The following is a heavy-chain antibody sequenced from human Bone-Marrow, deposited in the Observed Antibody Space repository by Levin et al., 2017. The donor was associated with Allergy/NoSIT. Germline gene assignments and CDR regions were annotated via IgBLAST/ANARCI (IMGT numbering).Heavy chain of an antibody. J-gene: IGHJ6*02. D-gene: IGHD3-10*01. V-gene: IGHV3-30*18. CDR1: GFSISIYA. CDR3: AKQNGSGTDYYYYGMDV. Sequence: GESLKISCATSGFSISIYAMHWVRQAPGKGLEWVAVIGYDGSNIYYADSVKGRFTISRDNSKNTLFLQMNGLRAEDTAVYYCAKQNGSGTDYYYYGMDVWGQGTTVTVFS. CDR2: IGYDGSNI.